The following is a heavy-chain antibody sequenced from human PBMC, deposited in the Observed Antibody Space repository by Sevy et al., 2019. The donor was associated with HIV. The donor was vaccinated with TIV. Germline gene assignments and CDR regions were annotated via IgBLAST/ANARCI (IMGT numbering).Heavy chain of an antibody. CDR1: GGSFSRDSFL. V-gene: IGHV4-39*01. J-gene: IGHJ6*02. CDR3: ARHLHFYGIDV. D-gene: IGHD3-3*02. Sequence: SETLSLTCTVSGGSFSRDSFLWGWIRQPPGEGLSWIGSISYSGSTYYDPSLKSRITVDVDTSKKQFSLELRSVTAADTAMYYCARHLHFYGIDVWGPGTTVTVSS. CDR2: ISYSGST.